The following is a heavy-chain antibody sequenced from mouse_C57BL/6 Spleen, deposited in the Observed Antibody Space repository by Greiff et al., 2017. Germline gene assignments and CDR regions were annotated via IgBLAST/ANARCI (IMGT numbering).Heavy chain of an antibody. Sequence: QVQLQQPGAELVKPGASVKLSCKASGYTFTSYWMHWVKQRPGQGLEWIGMIHPNSGSTNYNEKFKSKATLTVDKSSSTAYMQLSSLTSEDSTVYYGAQTGTGPFDYWGQGTTLTVSS. CDR2: IHPNSGST. J-gene: IGHJ2*01. V-gene: IGHV1-64*01. D-gene: IGHD3-2*01. CDR1: GYTFTSYW. CDR3: AQTGTGPFDY.